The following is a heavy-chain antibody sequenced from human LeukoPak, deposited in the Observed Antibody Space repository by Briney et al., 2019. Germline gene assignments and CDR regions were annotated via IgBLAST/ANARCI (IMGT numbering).Heavy chain of an antibody. V-gene: IGHV4-59*08. CDR1: GGSISSYY. CDR2: IYYSGST. CDR3: ARHISPAAGMMVSWFDP. J-gene: IGHJ5*02. D-gene: IGHD6-13*01. Sequence: SETLSLTCTVSGGSISSYYWSWIRQPPGKGLEWIGYIYYSGSTNYNPSLKSRVTISVDTSKNQFSLKLSSVTAADTAVYYCARHISPAAGMMVSWFDPWGQGTLVTVSS.